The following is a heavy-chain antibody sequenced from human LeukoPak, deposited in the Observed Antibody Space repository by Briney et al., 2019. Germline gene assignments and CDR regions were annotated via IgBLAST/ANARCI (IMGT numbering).Heavy chain of an antibody. V-gene: IGHV4-30-4*08. D-gene: IGHD3-3*01. CDR3: ARDDFWSGYFDY. J-gene: IGHJ4*02. CDR2: IYYSGST. CDR1: GGSISSGDYY. Sequence: PSQTLSLTCTVSGGSISSGDYYWSWIRQPPGKGLEWIGYIYYSGSTYDNPSLKSRVTISVDTSKNQFSLKLSSVTAADTAVYYCARDDFWSGYFDYWGQGTLVTVSS.